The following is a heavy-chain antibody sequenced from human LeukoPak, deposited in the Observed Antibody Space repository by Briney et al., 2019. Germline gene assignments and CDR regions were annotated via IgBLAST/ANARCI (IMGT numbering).Heavy chain of an antibody. Sequence: ASVKVSCKASGYAFTSYYMHCVRQAPGQGPEWMGIINPSGGSTRYAQKFQGRVTMTTDTSTSTVYMELSSLRSEDTAVYYCARDRVGDTYGYCYGMDVWGQGTTVTVSS. CDR3: ARDRVGDTYGYCYGMDV. V-gene: IGHV1-46*01. D-gene: IGHD3-10*01. J-gene: IGHJ6*02. CDR1: GYAFTSYY. CDR2: INPSGGST.